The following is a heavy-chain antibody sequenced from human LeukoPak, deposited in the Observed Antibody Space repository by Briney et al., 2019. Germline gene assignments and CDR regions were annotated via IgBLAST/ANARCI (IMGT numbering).Heavy chain of an antibody. CDR2: INPNSGGT. J-gene: IGHJ4*02. D-gene: IGHD6-13*01. CDR1: GYTFTGYY. CDR3: AKCAIAAAGNDFDY. V-gene: IGHV1-2*02. Sequence: GASVKVSCKASGYTFTGYYMHWVRQAPGQGLEWMGWINPNSGGTNYAQKFQGRVTMTRDTSISTAYMELSRLRSDDTAVYYCAKCAIAAAGNDFDYWGQGTLVTVSS.